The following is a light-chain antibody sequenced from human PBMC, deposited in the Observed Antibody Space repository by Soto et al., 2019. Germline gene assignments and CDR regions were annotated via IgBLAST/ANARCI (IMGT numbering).Light chain of an antibody. CDR3: QQYYSYPRT. CDR2: AAS. Sequence: AIRMTQSPPSLSASTGDRVTITCRASQGISSYLAWYQQKPGKAPKLLIYAASTLQSGVPSRFSGSGSGTDFTFTISCLQSEDFATYYCQQYYSYPRTFGQGTKVDIK. CDR1: QGISSY. J-gene: IGKJ1*01. V-gene: IGKV1-8*01.